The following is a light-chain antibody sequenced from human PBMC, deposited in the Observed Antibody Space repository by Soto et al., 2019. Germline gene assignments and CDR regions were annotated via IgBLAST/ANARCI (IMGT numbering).Light chain of an antibody. V-gene: IGKV3-11*01. Sequence: EVVMTQSPSTLSVSPGETATLSCRASQSVSSYLAWYQQKPGQAPRLLIYDASNRATGIPARFSGSGSGTDFTLTISSLEPEDFAVYYCQQRSNWPRWTFGQGTKVDTK. CDR3: QQRSNWPRWT. CDR1: QSVSSY. CDR2: DAS. J-gene: IGKJ1*01.